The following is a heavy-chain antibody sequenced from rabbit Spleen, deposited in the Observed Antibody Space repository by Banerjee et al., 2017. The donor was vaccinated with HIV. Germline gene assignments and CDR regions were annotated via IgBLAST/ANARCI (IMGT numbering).Heavy chain of an antibody. Sequence: QEQLEEYGGDLVQPEGSLTLTCKASGFSFSNKAVMCWVRQAPGKGLEWIGTIWTGSTSITWYASWALGRFTISKTSSTTVTLQMTSLTVADTATYFCARDTGSSFSSYGMDLWGQGTLVTVS. J-gene: IGHJ6*01. CDR2: IWTGSTSIT. CDR3: ARDTGSSFSSYGMDL. D-gene: IGHD8-1*01. CDR1: GFSFSNKAV. V-gene: IGHV1S45*01.